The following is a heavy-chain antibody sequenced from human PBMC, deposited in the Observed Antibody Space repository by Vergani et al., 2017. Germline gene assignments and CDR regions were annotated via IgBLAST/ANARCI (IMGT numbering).Heavy chain of an antibody. CDR1: GYSFTSYW. D-gene: IGHD3-9*01. J-gene: IGHJ3*02. CDR2: IDPSDSYT. V-gene: IGHV5-10-1*01. CDR3: ARRRLRYFDWLLSDAFDI. Sequence: EVQLVQSGAEVKKPGESLRISCKGSGYSFTSYWISWVRQMPGKGLEWMGRIDPSDSYTNYSPSFQGHVTISADKSISTAYLQWNSLKASDTAMYYCARRRLRYFDWLLSDAFDIWGQGTMVTVSS.